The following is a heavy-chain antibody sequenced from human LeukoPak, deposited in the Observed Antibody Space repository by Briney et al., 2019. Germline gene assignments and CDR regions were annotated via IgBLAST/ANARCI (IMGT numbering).Heavy chain of an antibody. J-gene: IGHJ6*03. D-gene: IGHD6-13*01. CDR1: GFTFSSYA. Sequence: GGSLRLSCAASGFTFSSYAVSWVRQAPGKGLEWVSAISGSGGSTYYADSVKGRFTISRDNSKNTLYLQMNSLRAEDTAVYYCATSSLEPRNYYYMDVWGKGTTVTVSS. CDR3: ATSSLEPRNYYYMDV. V-gene: IGHV3-23*01. CDR2: ISGSGGST.